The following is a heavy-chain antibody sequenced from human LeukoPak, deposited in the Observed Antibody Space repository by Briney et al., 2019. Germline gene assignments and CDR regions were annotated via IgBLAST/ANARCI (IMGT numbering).Heavy chain of an antibody. CDR1: GYSFSTYW. J-gene: IGHJ4*02. Sequence: GESLKISCKVSGYSFSTYWISWVRQMPGKGLEWMGRIDPSDSYINYSPSFQGHVTISVDKSISTAYLQWSGLKASDTAMYYCARHTDLVPGNSGSGSYVYWGQGTLVTVSS. V-gene: IGHV5-10-1*01. D-gene: IGHD3-10*01. CDR3: ARHTDLVPGNSGSGSYVY. CDR2: IDPSDSYI.